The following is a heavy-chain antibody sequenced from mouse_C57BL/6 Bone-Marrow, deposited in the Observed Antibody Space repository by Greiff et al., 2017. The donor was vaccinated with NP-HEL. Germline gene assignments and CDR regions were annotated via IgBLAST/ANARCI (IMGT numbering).Heavy chain of an antibody. D-gene: IGHD2-4*01. V-gene: IGHV1-82*01. CDR2: IYPGDGDT. CDR3: ARSGIYYDYYWYFDV. Sequence: QVQLQQSGPELVKPGASVKISCKASGYAFSSSWMNWVKQRPGKGLEWIGRIYPGDGDTNYNGKFKGKATLTADKSSSTAYMQRSSLTSEDSAVYFCARSGIYYDYYWYFDVWGTGTTVTVSS. CDR1: GYAFSSSW. J-gene: IGHJ1*03.